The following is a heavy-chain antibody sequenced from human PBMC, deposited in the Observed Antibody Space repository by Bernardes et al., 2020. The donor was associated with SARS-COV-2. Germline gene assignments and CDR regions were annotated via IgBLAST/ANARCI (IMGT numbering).Heavy chain of an antibody. CDR2: ISSSSSTI. D-gene: IGHD2-15*01. Sequence: GGSLRLSRAASGFTFSSYNMNWVRQAPGKGLEWVSYISSSSSTIYYADSVKGRFTISRDNAKNSLYLQMNSLRAEDTAVYYCARGMSYCSGGSCHLDYWGQGTLVTVSA. J-gene: IGHJ4*02. V-gene: IGHV3-48*04. CDR1: GFTFSSYN. CDR3: ARGMSYCSGGSCHLDY.